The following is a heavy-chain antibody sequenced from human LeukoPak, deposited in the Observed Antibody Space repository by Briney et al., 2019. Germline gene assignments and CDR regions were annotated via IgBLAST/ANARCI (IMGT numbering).Heavy chain of an antibody. Sequence: ASVKVSCKASGYTFTGYYMHWVRQAPGQGLEWMGWINPNSGGTNYAQKFQGRVTMTRDTSISTAYMELSRLRSDDTAVYYCARNLKYAYYFDYWGRGTLVTVSS. CDR1: GYTFTGYY. D-gene: IGHD2-8*01. J-gene: IGHJ4*01. CDR3: ARNLKYAYYFDY. V-gene: IGHV1-2*02. CDR2: INPNSGGT.